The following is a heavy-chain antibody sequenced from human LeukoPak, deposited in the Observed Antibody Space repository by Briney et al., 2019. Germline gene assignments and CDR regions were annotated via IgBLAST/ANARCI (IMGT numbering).Heavy chain of an antibody. Sequence: GGSLRLSCAASGFTFSSYAMSWVRQAPGEGLEWVSAISGSGGSTYYADSVKGRFTISRDNSKNTLYLQMNSLRAEDTAVYYCAKDSSTRRVVVITTFWFDPWGQGTLVTVSS. CDR3: AKDSSTRRVVVITTFWFDP. V-gene: IGHV3-23*01. J-gene: IGHJ5*02. CDR1: GFTFSSYA. CDR2: ISGSGGST. D-gene: IGHD3-22*01.